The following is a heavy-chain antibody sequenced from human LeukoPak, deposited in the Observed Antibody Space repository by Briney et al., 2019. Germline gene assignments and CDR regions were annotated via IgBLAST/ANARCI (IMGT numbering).Heavy chain of an antibody. V-gene: IGHV4-4*07. CDR2: IYHSGSA. CDR3: ARGDGVASASGGVDP. Sequence: PSETLSLTCTVSGGSINNYYWSWIRQPAGKGLEWIGRIYHSGSADVTPSLKSRATTSADRSKNQFSLKLSSVTAADTAVYYCARGDGVASASGGVDPWGQGTLVTVTS. D-gene: IGHD6-13*01. J-gene: IGHJ5*02. CDR1: GGSINNYY.